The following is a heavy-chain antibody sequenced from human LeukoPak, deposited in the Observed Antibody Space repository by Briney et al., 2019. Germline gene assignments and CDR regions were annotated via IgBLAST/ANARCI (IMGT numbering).Heavy chain of an antibody. D-gene: IGHD1-26*01. Sequence: GGSLRLSCAASGFTFSSYSMNWVRQAPGKGLEWVSYISSSSSTIYYADSVKGRFTISRDNAKNSLYLQMNSLRAEDTAVYYCARDRVVGATQLSDYWGQGTLVTVSS. CDR3: ARDRVVGATQLSDY. CDR2: ISSSSSTI. CDR1: GFTFSSYS. V-gene: IGHV3-48*01. J-gene: IGHJ4*02.